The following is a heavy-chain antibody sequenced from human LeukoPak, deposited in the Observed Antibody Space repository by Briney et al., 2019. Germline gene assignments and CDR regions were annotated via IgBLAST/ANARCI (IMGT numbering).Heavy chain of an antibody. CDR2: IYDSGST. CDR3: ARGLRLYSGYDFLRY. CDR1: GGSISSSRYS. Sequence: SETLSLTCTVSGGSISSSRYSWGWIRQPPGKGLEWIGTIYDSGSTYYNPSLKSRVTISVDTSKNQFSLRLSSVTAADTAVYYCARGLRLYSGYDFLRYWGQGTLVTVSS. V-gene: IGHV4-39*01. J-gene: IGHJ4*02. D-gene: IGHD5-12*01.